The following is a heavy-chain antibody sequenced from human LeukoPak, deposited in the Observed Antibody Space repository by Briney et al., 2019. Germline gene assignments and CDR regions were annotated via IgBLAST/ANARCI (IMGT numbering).Heavy chain of an antibody. D-gene: IGHD6-19*01. CDR3: AKDRIAVAGLSGAFDI. V-gene: IGHV3-9*03. J-gene: IGHJ3*02. CDR2: ISWNSGSI. Sequence: GRSLRLSCAASGFTFDDYAMHWVRQAPGKGLEWVSGISWNSGSIGYADSVKGRFTISRDNAKNSLYLQMNSLRAEDMALYHCAKDRIAVAGLSGAFDIWGQGTMVTVSS. CDR1: GFTFDDYA.